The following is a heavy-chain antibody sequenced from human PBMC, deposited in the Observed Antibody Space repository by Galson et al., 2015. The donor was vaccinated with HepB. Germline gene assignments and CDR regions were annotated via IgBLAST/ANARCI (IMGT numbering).Heavy chain of an antibody. CDR1: GFTFCSCA. V-gene: IGHV3-23*01. CDR2: INLSGGDT. J-gene: IGHJ5*02. Sequence: SLRLSCAASGFTFCSCAMAWVRQAAGKGLEWVSAINLSGGDTYYADSVKGRFTISRDNSKSTLYLQMNSLRAEDTAVYYCARFVGAPLFDLWGQGTLVTVSS. CDR3: ARFVGAPLFDL. D-gene: IGHD1-26*01.